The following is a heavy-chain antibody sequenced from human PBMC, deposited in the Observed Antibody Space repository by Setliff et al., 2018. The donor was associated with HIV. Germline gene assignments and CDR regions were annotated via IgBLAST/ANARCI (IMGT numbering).Heavy chain of an antibody. CDR1: GDSISSHDW. D-gene: IGHD2-2*01. CDR2: TSHSGKT. J-gene: IGHJ4*02. CDR3: VTSSSWSSRLNF. Sequence: SETLSLTCAVSGDSISSHDWWSWIRQPPGQGLEWIGETSHSGKTNYNPSLKSRVTISVDTSKNQFSLKLTSVTAADTAVYYCVTSSSWSSRLNFWGPGMLVTVSS. V-gene: IGHV4-4*02.